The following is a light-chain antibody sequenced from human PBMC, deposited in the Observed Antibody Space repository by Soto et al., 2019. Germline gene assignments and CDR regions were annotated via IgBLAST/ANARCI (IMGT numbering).Light chain of an antibody. CDR2: GAT. CDR3: QQYNNWPRT. Sequence: EIVMRQSRATLSASPGERATLSCVASQNVSSNLAWCQQKPXRAPXLXXFGATTRATGIPARFSGSGSGTEFTLTISSLQSEDFAVYYCQQYNNWPRTFGQGTKV. V-gene: IGKV3-15*01. CDR1: QNVSSN. J-gene: IGKJ1*01.